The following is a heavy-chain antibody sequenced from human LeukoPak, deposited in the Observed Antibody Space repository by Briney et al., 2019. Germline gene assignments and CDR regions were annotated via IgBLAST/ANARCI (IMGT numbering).Heavy chain of an antibody. CDR1: GFTFDDYA. Sequence: SLRLSCAASGFTFDDYAMHWVRQAPGKVLEWVSGISWNSGSIGYADSVKGRFTISRDNAKNSLYLQMNSLRAEDTAVYYCAELGITMIGGVWGKGTTVTISS. V-gene: IGHV3-9*01. J-gene: IGHJ6*04. CDR3: AELGITMIGGV. D-gene: IGHD3-10*02. CDR2: ISWNSGSI.